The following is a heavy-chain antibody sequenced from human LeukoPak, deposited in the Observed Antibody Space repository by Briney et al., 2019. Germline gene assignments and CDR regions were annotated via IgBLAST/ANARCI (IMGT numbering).Heavy chain of an antibody. Sequence: PGRSLRLSCAASGFTFDDYAMHWVRQAPGKGLEWVSGISWNSGSIGYADSVKGRFTISRDNAKNSLYLQMNSLRAEDTALYYCASYSSWPYDYWGQGTLVTVSS. D-gene: IGHD6-13*01. CDR2: ISWNSGSI. J-gene: IGHJ4*02. CDR1: GFTFDDYA. V-gene: IGHV3-9*01. CDR3: ASYSSWPYDY.